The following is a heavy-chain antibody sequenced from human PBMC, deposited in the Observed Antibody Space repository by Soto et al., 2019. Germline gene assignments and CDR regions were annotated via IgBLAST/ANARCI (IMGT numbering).Heavy chain of an antibody. Sequence: GGSLRLSCTVSGVTFSNYAMNWVRQAPGKGLEWVSSLSGSGGTTYYADSVKGRFIISRDNSKNTLYLLMNSLRAEDTALYYCAKQRADYGSGADTFYFDSWGQGALVTVSS. CDR1: GVTFSNYA. CDR3: AKQRADYGSGADTFYFDS. V-gene: IGHV3-23*01. J-gene: IGHJ4*02. D-gene: IGHD3-10*01. CDR2: LSGSGGTT.